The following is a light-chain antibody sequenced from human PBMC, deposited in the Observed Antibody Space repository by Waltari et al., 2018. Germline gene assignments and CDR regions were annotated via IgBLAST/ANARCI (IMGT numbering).Light chain of an antibody. CDR2: VNSDGSH. J-gene: IGLJ3*02. CDR1: SGHSNNS. CDR3: QTGGHGTWV. Sequence: QLVLTQSPSASASLGASVKLTCTLDSGHSNNSVAWLQRRPEKGPRYLMKVNSDGSHTKGDDIPDRFSGSSSGPERYLTISSLQSEDEADYYCQTGGHGTWVFGGGTKLTVV. V-gene: IGLV4-69*01.